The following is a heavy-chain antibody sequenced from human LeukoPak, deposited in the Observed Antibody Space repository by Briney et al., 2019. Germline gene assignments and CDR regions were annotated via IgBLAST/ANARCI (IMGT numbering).Heavy chain of an antibody. J-gene: IGHJ3*02. V-gene: IGHV4-34*01. Sequence: PSETLSLTCAVYGGSFSGYYWSWIRQPPGKGLEWIGEINHSGSTNYNPSLKSRVTISVDTSKNQFSLKLSSVTAADTAVYYCARVGSSWPDAFDIWGQGTMVTVSS. CDR3: ARVGSSWPDAFDI. CDR2: INHSGST. D-gene: IGHD6-13*01. CDR1: GGSFSGYY.